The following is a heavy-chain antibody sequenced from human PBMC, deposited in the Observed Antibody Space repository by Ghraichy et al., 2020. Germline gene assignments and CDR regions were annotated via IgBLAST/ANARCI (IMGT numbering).Heavy chain of an antibody. CDR2: ISSSSSTI. CDR3: ARGTMTTVTTPFDY. V-gene: IGHV3-48*02. J-gene: IGHJ4*02. Sequence: GGSLGLSCAASGFTFSSYSMNWVRQAPGRGLEWVSYISSSSSTIYYADSVKGRFTISRDNAKNSLYLQLNSLRDEDTAVYSCARGTMTTVTTPFDYWGQGTLVTVSS. D-gene: IGHD4-17*01. CDR1: GFTFSSYS.